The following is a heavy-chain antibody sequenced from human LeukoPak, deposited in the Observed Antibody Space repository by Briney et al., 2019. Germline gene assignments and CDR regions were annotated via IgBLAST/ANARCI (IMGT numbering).Heavy chain of an antibody. D-gene: IGHD4-17*01. V-gene: IGHV4-34*01. CDR2: INHSGST. J-gene: IGHJ4*02. CDR1: GGSISSYY. Sequence: SEPLSLTCTVSGGSISSYYWSWIRQPPGKGLEWIGEINHSGSTNYNPSLKSRVTISVDTSKNQFSLKLSSVTAADTAVYYCARGPILRLYYFDYWGQGTLVTVSS. CDR3: ARGPILRLYYFDY.